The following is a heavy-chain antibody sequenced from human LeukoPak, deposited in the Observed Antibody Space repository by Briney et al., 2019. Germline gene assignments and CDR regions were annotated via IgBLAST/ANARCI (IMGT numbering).Heavy chain of an antibody. CDR3: AKDPSGLGGSGSYNYFDC. Sequence: PGGSLRLSCAASGFTFSSYEMNWVRQAPGKGLEWVSTITYSGGNTYYADSVKGRFTISRDNSKNTLYLQMKTLRAEDTAVYYCAKDPSGLGGSGSYNYFDCWGQGTLVTVSS. V-gene: IGHV3-23*01. CDR2: ITYSGGNT. J-gene: IGHJ4*02. D-gene: IGHD3-10*01. CDR1: GFTFSSYE.